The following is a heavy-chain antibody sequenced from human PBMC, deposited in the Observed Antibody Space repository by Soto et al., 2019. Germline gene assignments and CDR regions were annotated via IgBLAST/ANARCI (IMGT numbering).Heavy chain of an antibody. CDR2: IYYSGST. D-gene: IGHD3-10*01. J-gene: IGHJ4*02. V-gene: IGHV4-59*01. CDR3: ARVAWFGEIEGFAY. Sequence: SETLSLTCTVAGGSISSYYWSWIRQPPGKGLEWIGYIYYSGSTNYNPSLKSRVTISVDTSKNQFSLKLSSVTAADTAVYYCARVAWFGEIEGFAYWSQGTLVTVSS. CDR1: GGSISSYY.